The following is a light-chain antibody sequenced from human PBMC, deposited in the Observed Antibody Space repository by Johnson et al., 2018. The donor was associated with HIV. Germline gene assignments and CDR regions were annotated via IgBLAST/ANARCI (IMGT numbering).Light chain of an antibody. Sequence: QSVLTQPPSVSAAPGQKVTISCSGSSSNIGNNYVSWYQQLPGTAPKLLIYDNNKRPSGIPDRFSGSKSGTSATLGITGLQTGDEADYYCGTWDISLSAGGGFGTGTKVTVL. CDR2: DNN. CDR3: GTWDISLSAGGG. V-gene: IGLV1-51*01. CDR1: SSNIGNNY. J-gene: IGLJ1*01.